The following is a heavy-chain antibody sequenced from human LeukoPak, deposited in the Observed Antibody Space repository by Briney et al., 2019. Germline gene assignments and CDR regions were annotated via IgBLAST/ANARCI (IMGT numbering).Heavy chain of an antibody. Sequence: EASVKVSCKASGYTFTSYGIDWVRQAPGQGLEWMGWISAYNGNTNYAQKLQGRVTMTTDTSTSTAYMELRSLRSDDTAVYYCARVAKKHTWLVHYYYMDVWGKGTTVTVSS. J-gene: IGHJ6*03. CDR3: ARVAKKHTWLVHYYYMDV. V-gene: IGHV1-18*01. D-gene: IGHD6-19*01. CDR2: ISAYNGNT. CDR1: GYTFTSYG.